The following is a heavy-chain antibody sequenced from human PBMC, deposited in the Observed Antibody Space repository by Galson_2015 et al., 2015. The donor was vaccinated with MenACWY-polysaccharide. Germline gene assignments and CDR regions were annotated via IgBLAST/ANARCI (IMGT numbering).Heavy chain of an antibody. Sequence: LRLSCAVSGFSMPSYAVNWVRQAPGLGLEWVAVISGSGTNIQYADSVKGRFTISRDTSKSTLYLQMNSLRAEDTAKYYCARASQWGAAAVGSFDHWGQGTLVTVSS. CDR2: ISGSGTNI. D-gene: IGHD6-13*01. V-gene: IGHV3-23*01. J-gene: IGHJ4*02. CDR3: ARASQWGAAAVGSFDH. CDR1: GFSMPSYA.